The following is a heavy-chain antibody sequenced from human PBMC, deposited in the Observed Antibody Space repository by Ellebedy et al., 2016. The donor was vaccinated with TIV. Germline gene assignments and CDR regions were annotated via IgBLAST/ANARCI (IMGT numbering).Heavy chain of an antibody. CDR1: GFTFSSYA. Sequence: GESLKISXAASGFTFSSYAMSWVRQAPGKGLEWVSAIRGSGVSTYYADSVKGRFTISRDNAKNSLYLQMNSLRAEDTAVYYCARDLGPWRDYYYYGMDVWGQGTTVTVSS. J-gene: IGHJ6*02. CDR2: IRGSGVST. CDR3: ARDLGPWRDYYYYGMDV. D-gene: IGHD3-16*01. V-gene: IGHV3-23*01.